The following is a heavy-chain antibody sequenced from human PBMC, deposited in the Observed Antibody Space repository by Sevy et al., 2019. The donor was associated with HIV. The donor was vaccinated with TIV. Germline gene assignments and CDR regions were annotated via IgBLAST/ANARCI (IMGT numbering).Heavy chain of an antibody. CDR2: ISNSGNTI. Sequence: GGSLRLSCAASGFTFSSYEMNWVRQAPGKGLEWVSYISNSGNTISYSDSVRGRFTISRDNARNYLYLQMNSLRAEDTAVYYCARDLPPSATTVAHFDCWGQGTLVTVSS. CDR3: ARDLPPSATTVAHFDC. J-gene: IGHJ4*02. V-gene: IGHV3-48*03. CDR1: GFTFSSYE. D-gene: IGHD4-17*01.